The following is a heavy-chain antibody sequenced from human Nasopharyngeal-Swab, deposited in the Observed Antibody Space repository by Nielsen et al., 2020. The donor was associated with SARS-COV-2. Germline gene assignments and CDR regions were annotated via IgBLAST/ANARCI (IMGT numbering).Heavy chain of an antibody. CDR3: ARGGDPREVVAATDCFDP. CDR1: GYTLTGNY. CDR2: INPGGGSA. J-gene: IGHJ5*02. Sequence: ASVKVSCKASGYTLTGNYMHWVRQAPGQGLEWMGIINPGGGSARYSQKFQGRVTMTRDTSTSTVYMELSSLRSEDTAVYYCARGGDPREVVAATDCFDPWGQGTLVTVSS. V-gene: IGHV1-46*01. D-gene: IGHD2-15*01.